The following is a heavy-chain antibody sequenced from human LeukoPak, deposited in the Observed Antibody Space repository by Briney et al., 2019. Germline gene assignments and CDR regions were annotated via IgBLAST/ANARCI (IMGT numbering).Heavy chain of an antibody. D-gene: IGHD5-18*01. CDR2: ISSSSSYI. CDR1: AFTFSFYT. J-gene: IGHJ4*02. CDR3: ARGSTWIQLWRPFDY. V-gene: IGHV3-21*01. Sequence: PGGSLRLSCAASAFTFSFYTMNWVRQAPGKGLEWVSSISSSSSYIYYAYSVKGRFTVSRDNAKNSLSLQMNSLRAEDTAVYYCARGSTWIQLWRPFDYWGQGTLVTVSS.